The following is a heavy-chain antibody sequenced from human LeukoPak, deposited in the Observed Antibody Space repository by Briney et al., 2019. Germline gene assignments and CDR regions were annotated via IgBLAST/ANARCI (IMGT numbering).Heavy chain of an antibody. J-gene: IGHJ4*02. V-gene: IGHV5-51*01. D-gene: IGHD3-22*01. Sequence: KDGESLKISCKDSGYSFTSYWIGWVRQMPGKGLEWMGIIYPGDFDTRYSPSFQGQVTISADKSISTAYLQWSSLKASDTAMYCCARQDYDSSGYYYDWGQGTLVTVSS. CDR1: GYSFTSYW. CDR3: ARQDYDSSGYYYD. CDR2: IYPGDFDT.